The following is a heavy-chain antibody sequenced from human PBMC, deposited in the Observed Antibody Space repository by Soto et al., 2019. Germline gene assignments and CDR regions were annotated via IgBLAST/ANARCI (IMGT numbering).Heavy chain of an antibody. Sequence: PGGSLRLSCAATGFTFDDYAMHWVRQAPGKGLEWVSGISWNSDSIGYADSVKGRFTISRDNAKNSLYLQMNSLRAEDTALYYCAKAIVGATTGYYYYYGMDVWGQGTTVTVSS. CDR2: ISWNSDSI. J-gene: IGHJ6*02. D-gene: IGHD1-26*01. CDR3: AKAIVGATTGYYYYYGMDV. CDR1: GFTFDDYA. V-gene: IGHV3-9*01.